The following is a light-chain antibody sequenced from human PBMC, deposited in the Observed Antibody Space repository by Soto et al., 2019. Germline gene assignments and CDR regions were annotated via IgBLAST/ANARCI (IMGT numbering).Light chain of an antibody. CDR3: QQYDSWPL. CDR1: QGISSY. V-gene: IGKV1-8*01. CDR2: AAS. Sequence: AIRMTQSPSSLSASTGARVTITCLASQGISSYLAWYQQKPGKAPKLLIYAASTLQSGVPSRFSGSGSGTEFTLTISSLQSEDFAVYYCQQYDSWPLFGQGTRLEIK. J-gene: IGKJ5*01.